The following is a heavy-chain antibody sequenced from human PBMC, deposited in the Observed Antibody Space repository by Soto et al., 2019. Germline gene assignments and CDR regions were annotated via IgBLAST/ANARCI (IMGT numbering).Heavy chain of an antibody. CDR1: GFSLSTRGVG. Sequence: GSGPTLVNPTQTLTLTCTFSGFSLSTRGVGVGWTRQPPGKALEWLALIYWDDDKRYSPSLKSRLTITKDTSKNQVVLTMTNMDPVDTATYYCAHSRCGGDCLQSYPSHYYYGMDVWGQGTTVTVSS. V-gene: IGHV2-5*02. CDR3: AHSRCGGDCLQSYPSHYYYGMDV. D-gene: IGHD2-21*02. CDR2: IYWDDDK. J-gene: IGHJ6*02.